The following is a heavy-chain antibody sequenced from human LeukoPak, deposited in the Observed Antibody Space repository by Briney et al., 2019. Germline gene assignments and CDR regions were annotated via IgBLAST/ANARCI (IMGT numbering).Heavy chain of an antibody. Sequence: ASVKVSCKVSGYTLTELSMHWVRQAPGKGLEWMGGFDPEDGETIYAQKFQGRVTMTEDTSTDTAYMELSSLRSEDTAVYYCATDRGITGTTPFDYWGQGTLVTVSS. CDR2: FDPEDGET. CDR3: ATDRGITGTTPFDY. CDR1: GYTLTELS. V-gene: IGHV1-24*01. J-gene: IGHJ4*02. D-gene: IGHD1-7*01.